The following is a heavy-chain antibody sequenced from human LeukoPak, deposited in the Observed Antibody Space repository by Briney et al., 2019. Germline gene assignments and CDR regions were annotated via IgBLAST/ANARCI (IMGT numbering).Heavy chain of an antibody. V-gene: IGHV4-39*07. CDR3: TSFGYSYGQFDY. CDR2: ISSSGTT. Sequence: SETLSLTCSVSGGSIISGGDHWGWVRQPPGKELEWIGSISSSGTTYYKLSLNSRVTISRDTSKNQFSLKLNSVTAADTAVYYCTSFGYSYGQFDYWGQGTLVTVSS. D-gene: IGHD5-18*01. J-gene: IGHJ4*02. CDR1: GGSIISGGDH.